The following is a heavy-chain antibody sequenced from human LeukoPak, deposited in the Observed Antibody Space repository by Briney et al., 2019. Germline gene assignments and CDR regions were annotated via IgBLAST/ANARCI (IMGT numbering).Heavy chain of an antibody. J-gene: IGHJ4*02. Sequence: SQTLSLTCAVSGGSISSGGYSWSWIRQPPGKGLEWFGYIYHNGNTYYSPSLKSRVTISVDRSKNQLSLKLSSVTAADTAMYYCASGGYSYGFDYWGQGTLVTVSS. CDR3: ASGGYSYGFDY. D-gene: IGHD5-18*01. V-gene: IGHV4-30-2*01. CDR1: GGSISSGGYS. CDR2: IYHNGNT.